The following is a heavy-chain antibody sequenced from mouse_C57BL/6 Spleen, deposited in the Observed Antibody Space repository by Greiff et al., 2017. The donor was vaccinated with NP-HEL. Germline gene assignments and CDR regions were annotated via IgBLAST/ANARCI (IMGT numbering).Heavy chain of an antibody. D-gene: IGHD4-1*01. V-gene: IGHV7-1*01. Sequence: EVKVVESGGGLVQSGRSLRLSCATSGFTFSDFYMEWVRQAPGKGLEWIAASRNKANDYTTEYSASVKGRFIVSRDTSQSILYLQMNALRAEDTAIYYCARELGGGFAYWGQGTLVTVSA. J-gene: IGHJ3*01. CDR2: SRNKANDYTT. CDR1: GFTFSDFY. CDR3: ARELGGGFAY.